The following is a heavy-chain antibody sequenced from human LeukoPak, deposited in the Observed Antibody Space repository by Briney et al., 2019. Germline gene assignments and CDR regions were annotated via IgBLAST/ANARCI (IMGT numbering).Heavy chain of an antibody. V-gene: IGHV4-59*01. CDR3: ARGSRAPYGSGSYYTDY. CDR1: GGSISSYY. J-gene: IGHJ4*02. Sequence: SETLSLTCTVSGGSISSYYWSWIRQPPGKGLEWIGYIYYSGSTNYNPSLKSRVTISVDTSKNQVSLKLSSVTAADTAVYYCARGSRAPYGSGSYYTDYWGQGTLVTVSS. D-gene: IGHD3-10*01. CDR2: IYYSGST.